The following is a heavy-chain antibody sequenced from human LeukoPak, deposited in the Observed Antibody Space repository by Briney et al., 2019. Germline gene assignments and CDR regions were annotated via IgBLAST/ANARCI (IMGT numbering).Heavy chain of an antibody. CDR1: GYTFTSYD. CDR3: ARGQVEGSYYVFDY. D-gene: IGHD1-26*01. V-gene: IGHV1-8*01. CDR2: MNPNSGNT. Sequence: ASVKVSCKASGYTFTSYDINWVRQATGQGLEWMGWMNPNSGNTGYAQKFQGRVTMTRNTSISTGYMELSSLRSEDTAVYYCARGQVEGSYYVFDYWGQGTLVTVSS. J-gene: IGHJ4*02.